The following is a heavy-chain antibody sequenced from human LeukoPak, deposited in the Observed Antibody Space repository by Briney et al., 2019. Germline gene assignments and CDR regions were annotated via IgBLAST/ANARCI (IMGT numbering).Heavy chain of an antibody. D-gene: IGHD3-22*01. V-gene: IGHV1-2*02. CDR1: GYTFTAYY. J-gene: IGHJ4*02. Sequence: ASVKVSCKASGYTFTAYYMHWVQQAPGQGLEWMGWINPSSGGTKYAQKFQGGVTMTRDTSINTAYMELSRLTSDDTAVYYCARGSNYYDYLDGDYWGQGTLVTVSS. CDR3: ARGSNYYDYLDGDY. CDR2: INPSSGGT.